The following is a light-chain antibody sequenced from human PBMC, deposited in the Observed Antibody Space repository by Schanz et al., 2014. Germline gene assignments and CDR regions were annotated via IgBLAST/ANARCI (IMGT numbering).Light chain of an antibody. V-gene: IGKV3-20*01. CDR1: QSVSSSY. CDR2: GAS. J-gene: IGKJ4*01. Sequence: PGERATLSCRASQSVSSSYLAWYQQKPGQAPRLLIYGASSRATGIPDRFSGSGSGTDFTLTISRLEPEDFATYYCQQYRTYPLTFGGGTEVEI. CDR3: QQYRTYPLT.